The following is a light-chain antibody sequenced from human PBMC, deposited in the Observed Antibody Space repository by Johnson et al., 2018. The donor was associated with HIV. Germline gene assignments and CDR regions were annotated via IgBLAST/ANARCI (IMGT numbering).Light chain of an antibody. V-gene: IGLV1-51*02. J-gene: IGLJ1*01. CDR1: SSNIGYHY. Sequence: QSVLTQPPSVSAAPGQKVTISCSGSSSNIGYHYVSWYQQLPGTAPKLLIYENNKRPSGIPDRFSGSKSGTSATLGITGLQTGYEADYYCGAWDSSLGAHYVFGTGTRVTVL. CDR2: ENN. CDR3: GAWDSSLGAHYV.